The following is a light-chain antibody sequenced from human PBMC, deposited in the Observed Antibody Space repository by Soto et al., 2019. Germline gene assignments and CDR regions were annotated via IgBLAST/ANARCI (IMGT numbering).Light chain of an antibody. CDR3: EQYNNWPHA. CDR2: GAS. V-gene: IGKV3-15*01. CDR1: QSVDSN. J-gene: IGKJ4*01. Sequence: EIVMTQSPATLSVSPGERVTLSCRASQSVDSNLAWYQQKPGQAPRLLIYGASTRATDIPARFSGSGSGTEFTLTISSLQSEDLAVYYCEQYNNWPHAFGGGTKVEIK.